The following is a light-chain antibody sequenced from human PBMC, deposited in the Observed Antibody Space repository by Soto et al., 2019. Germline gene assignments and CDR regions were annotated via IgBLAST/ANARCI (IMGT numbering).Light chain of an antibody. Sequence: QSVLTQPHSASGTPGQRVTISCSGSSSNIGTNTVNWYQQLPGTAPKLLIYSNNRRPSGVPDRFSGSKSGTSASLAISGLQSEDEADYYCAAWDDSLNGPVFGGGTKLTVL. CDR1: SSNIGTNT. CDR3: AAWDDSLNGPV. CDR2: SNN. J-gene: IGLJ2*01. V-gene: IGLV1-44*01.